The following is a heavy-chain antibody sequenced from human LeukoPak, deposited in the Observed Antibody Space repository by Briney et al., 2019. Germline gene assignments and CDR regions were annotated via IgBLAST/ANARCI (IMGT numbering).Heavy chain of an antibody. V-gene: IGHV4-61*01. CDR1: GGSVSSGSYY. CDR3: ARDIKYRSGWRFFDY. D-gene: IGHD6-19*01. J-gene: IGHJ4*02. CDR2: IYYSGST. Sequence: SETLSLTCTVSGGSVSSGSYYWSWIRQPLGKGLEWIGYIYYSGSTNYNPSLKSRVTISVDTSKNQFSLKLSSVTAADTAVYYCARDIKYRSGWRFFDYWGQGTLVTVSS.